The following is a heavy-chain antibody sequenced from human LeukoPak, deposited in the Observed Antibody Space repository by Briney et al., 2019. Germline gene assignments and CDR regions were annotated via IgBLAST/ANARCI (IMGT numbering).Heavy chain of an antibody. Sequence: PGGSLRLSCAASGFTFSSYGMHWVRQAPGKGLEWVAVISYDGSNKYYADSVKGRFTISRDNSKNTLYLQMSSLRADDTAVYYCARDRSSFDLWGQGALVTVSS. D-gene: IGHD6-13*01. CDR3: ARDRSSFDL. CDR2: ISYDGSNK. J-gene: IGHJ4*02. V-gene: IGHV3-30*03. CDR1: GFTFSSYG.